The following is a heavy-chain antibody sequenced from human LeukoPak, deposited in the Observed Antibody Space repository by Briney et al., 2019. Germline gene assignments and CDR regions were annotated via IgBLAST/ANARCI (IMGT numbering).Heavy chain of an antibody. J-gene: IGHJ4*02. D-gene: IGHD6-6*01. CDR1: GYTLTSYG. V-gene: IGHV1-2*02. CDR2: INPNSGGT. Sequence: ASVKVSCKASGYTLTSYGISWVRQAPGQGLEWMGWINPNSGGTNYAQKFQGRVTMTRDTSISTAYMELSRLRSDDTAVYYCAGSMESSSPSSDYWGQGTLVTVSS. CDR3: AGSMESSSPSSDY.